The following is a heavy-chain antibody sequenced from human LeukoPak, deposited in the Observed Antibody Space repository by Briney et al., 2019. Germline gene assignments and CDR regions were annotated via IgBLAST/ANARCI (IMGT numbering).Heavy chain of an antibody. V-gene: IGHV1-8*02. J-gene: IGHJ6*03. CDR1: GYTFTAYY. CDR3: ARGLGSSGYYYYYMDV. CDR2: MNPNSGNT. D-gene: IGHD6-19*01. Sequence: GASVKVSCKASGYTFTAYYIHWVRQATGQGLEWMGWMNPNSGNTGYAQKFQGRVTMTRNTSISTAYMELSSLRSEDTAVYYCARGLGSSGYYYYYMDVWGKGTTVTISS.